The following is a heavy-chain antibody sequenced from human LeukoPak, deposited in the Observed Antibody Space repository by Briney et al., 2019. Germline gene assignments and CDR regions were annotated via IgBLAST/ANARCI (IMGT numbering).Heavy chain of an antibody. Sequence: SETLSLPCTVSGDSISRYYWSCLRQPPGKALEWLGYFYNNGSTHYNPSLNSRVTISGDTSKNQFSLELSSVTSADTAVYYCARDTYYYDTSADVLFDYWGQGTLVTVSS. V-gene: IGHV4-59*01. CDR1: GDSISRYY. CDR2: FYNNGST. J-gene: IGHJ4*01. CDR3: ARDTYYYDTSADVLFDY. D-gene: IGHD3-22*01.